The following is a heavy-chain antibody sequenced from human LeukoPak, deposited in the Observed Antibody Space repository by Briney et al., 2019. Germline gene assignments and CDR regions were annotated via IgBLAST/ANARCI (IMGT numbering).Heavy chain of an antibody. CDR2: ISGSGGST. Sequence: GGSLRLSCAASGFTFSSYAMSWVRQAPGKGLEWVSAISGSGGSTYYADSVKGRFTISRDNAKNSLYLQMNSLRAEDTAVYYCARVVRELLRFFDYWGQGTLVTVSS. CDR1: GFTFSSYA. CDR3: ARVVRELLRFFDY. D-gene: IGHD1-26*01. V-gene: IGHV3-23*01. J-gene: IGHJ4*02.